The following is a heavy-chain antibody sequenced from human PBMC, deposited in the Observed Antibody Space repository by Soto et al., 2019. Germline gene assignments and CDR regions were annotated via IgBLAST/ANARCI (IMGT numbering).Heavy chain of an antibody. CDR1: GYTFTDYY. V-gene: IGHV1-2*02. CDR3: ARGGCTDGVCTYYFDA. CDR2: INPNSGST. Sequence: QVQLVQSGAEVKKPGASVKVSCRASGYTFTDYYIHWVRQAPGQGLEWMGWINPNSGSTKSTQRFQGSVTMTRDTYISTAYMELTRLTYDDTAVYYCARGGCTDGVCTYYFDAWGQGTLLTVSS. D-gene: IGHD2-8*01. J-gene: IGHJ4*02.